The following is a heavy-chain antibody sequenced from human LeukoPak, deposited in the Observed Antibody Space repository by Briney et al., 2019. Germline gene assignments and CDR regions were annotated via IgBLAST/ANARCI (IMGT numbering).Heavy chain of an antibody. CDR2: IYYSGST. Sequence: SETLSLTCTVSGGSISSSSYYWGWIRQPPGKGLEWIGSIYYSGSTYYNPSLKSRVTISVDTSKNQFSLKLSSVTAADTAVYYCARDRTDYDFWSGQYYYYYMDVWGKGTTVTVSS. V-gene: IGHV4-39*07. J-gene: IGHJ6*03. CDR3: ARDRTDYDFWSGQYYYYYMDV. CDR1: GGSISSSSYY. D-gene: IGHD3-3*01.